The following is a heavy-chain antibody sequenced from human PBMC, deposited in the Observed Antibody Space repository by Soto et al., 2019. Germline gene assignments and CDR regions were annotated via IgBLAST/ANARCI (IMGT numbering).Heavy chain of an antibody. J-gene: IGHJ3*02. CDR2: INAGNGDT. V-gene: IGHV1-3*01. D-gene: IGHD5-12*01. CDR3: ARSPATWGAFDI. Sequence: ASVKVSCKASGYTFTSCAMHWVRQAPGQRLEWMGWINAGNGDTKYSQKFQGRVTITRDTSASTAYMELSSLRSEDTAVYYCARSPATWGAFDIWGQGTMVTVSS. CDR1: GYTFTSCA.